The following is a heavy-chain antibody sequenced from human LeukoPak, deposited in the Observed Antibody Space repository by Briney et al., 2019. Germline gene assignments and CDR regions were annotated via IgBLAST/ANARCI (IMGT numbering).Heavy chain of an antibody. CDR1: GFTFSSYG. D-gene: IGHD6-19*01. CDR2: IWYDGSNK. Sequence: GGSLRLSCAASGFTFSSYGMHWVRQAPGKGLEWVAVIWYDGSNKYYADPVKGRFTISRDNSKNTLYLQMNSLRAEDTAVYYCAREAYSSGWERNWYFDLWGRGTLVTVSS. J-gene: IGHJ2*01. CDR3: AREAYSSGWERNWYFDL. V-gene: IGHV3-33*01.